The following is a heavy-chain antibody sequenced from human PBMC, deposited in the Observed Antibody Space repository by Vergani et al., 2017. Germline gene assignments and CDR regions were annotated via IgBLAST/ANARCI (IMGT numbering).Heavy chain of an antibody. J-gene: IGHJ4*02. D-gene: IGHD4-17*01. CDR2: INPNSGGT. CDR3: ERCGDYAH. V-gene: IGHV1-2*02. Sequence: QVQLVQSGAEVKKPGASVKVSCKASGYTFTGYYMHWVRQAPGQGLEWMGWINPNSGGTNYAQKCQGRVTMTRDTSISTAYVGLGRLRSDDTAVYYCERCGDYAHWGQGTLVTVSS. CDR1: GYTFTGYY.